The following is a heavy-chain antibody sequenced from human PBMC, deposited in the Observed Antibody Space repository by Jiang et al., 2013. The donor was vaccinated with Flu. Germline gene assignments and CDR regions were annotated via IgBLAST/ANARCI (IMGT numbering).Heavy chain of an antibody. J-gene: IGHJ4*02. Sequence: SLTCTVSGGSISSYYWSWIRQPPGKGLEWIGYIYYSGSTNVQPSLKSRVTISVDTSKNQFSLKLSSVTAADTAVYYCARVGGLVDTAMAGRAEFDYWGQGTLVTVSS. V-gene: IGHV4-59*01. CDR1: GGSISSYY. CDR3: ARVGGLVDTAMAGRAEFDY. CDR2: IYYSGST. D-gene: IGHD5-18*01.